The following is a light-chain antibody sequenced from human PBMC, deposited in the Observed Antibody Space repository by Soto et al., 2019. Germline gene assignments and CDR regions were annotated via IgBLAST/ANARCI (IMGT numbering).Light chain of an antibody. J-gene: IGLJ3*02. CDR3: QTWGTGIPGV. Sequence: QSVLTQSPSASASLGASVKLTCTLSSGHSSYAIAWHQQQPEKGPRYLMKLNSDGSHSKGDGIPDRFSGSSSGAERYLTISSLQSEDEADYSCQTWGTGIPGVFGGGTKVTVL. CDR1: SGHSSYA. V-gene: IGLV4-69*01. CDR2: LNSDGSH.